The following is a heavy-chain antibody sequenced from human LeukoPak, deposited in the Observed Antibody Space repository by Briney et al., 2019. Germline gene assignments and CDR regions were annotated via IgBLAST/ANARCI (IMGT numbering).Heavy chain of an antibody. CDR3: ARDCSSTSCFDY. V-gene: IGHV4-4*07. CDR2: IYTSGST. J-gene: IGHJ4*02. CDR1: GGSISSHY. Sequence: SETLSLTCTVSGGSISSHYWSWIRQPAGKGLEWIGRIYTSGSTNYNPSLKSRVTMSVDTSKNQFSLKLSSVTAADTAVYYCARDCSSTSCFDYWGQGTLVTVSS. D-gene: IGHD2-2*01.